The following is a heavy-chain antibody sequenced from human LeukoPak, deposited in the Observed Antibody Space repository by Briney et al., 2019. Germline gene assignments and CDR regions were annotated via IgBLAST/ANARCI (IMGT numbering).Heavy chain of an antibody. CDR1: GGSFSGYY. Sequence: SETLSLTCAVYGGSFSGYYWSWIRQPPGKGLEWIGEINHSGSTNYNPSLKSRVTISVDTSKNQFSLKLSSVTAADTAVYYCARVSGTTGWTIDYWGQGTLVTVSS. CDR3: ARVSGTTGWTIDY. J-gene: IGHJ4*02. V-gene: IGHV4-34*01. CDR2: INHSGST. D-gene: IGHD4-17*01.